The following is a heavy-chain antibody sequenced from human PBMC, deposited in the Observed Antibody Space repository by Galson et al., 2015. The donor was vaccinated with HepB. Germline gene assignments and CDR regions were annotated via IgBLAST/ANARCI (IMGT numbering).Heavy chain of an antibody. CDR2: MNPNSGNT. V-gene: IGHV1-8*02. J-gene: IGHJ4*02. Sequence: SVKVSCKASGYTFTSYGISWVRQAPGQGLEWMGWMNPNSGNTGYAQKFQGRVTMTRNTSISTAYMELSSLRSEDTAVYYCARGFGYCSGGSCYQGDYWGQGTLVTVSS. CDR1: GYTFTSYG. CDR3: ARGFGYCSGGSCYQGDY. D-gene: IGHD2-15*01.